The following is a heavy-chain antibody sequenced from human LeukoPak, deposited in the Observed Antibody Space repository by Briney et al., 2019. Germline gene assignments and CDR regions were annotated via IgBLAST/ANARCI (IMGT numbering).Heavy chain of an antibody. CDR2: ISGDGVST. CDR3: ARESGKFDY. CDR1: GLPIADFA. V-gene: IGHV3-43*02. J-gene: IGHJ4*02. Sequence: GGSLRLSCVASGLPIADFAMHWVHQAPGKGLEWVSLISGDGVSTFYADSVKGRFSISRDNSKNSLSLEMNSLRTEDTAMYYCARESGKFDYWGQGTLVAVSS.